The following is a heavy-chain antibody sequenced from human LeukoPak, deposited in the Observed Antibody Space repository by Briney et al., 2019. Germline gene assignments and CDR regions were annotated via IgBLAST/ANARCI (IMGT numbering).Heavy chain of an antibody. D-gene: IGHD6-13*01. CDR1: GGSISDYY. CDR2: IYYSGST. V-gene: IGHV4-59*08. Sequence: PSETLSLTCTVSGGSISDYYWSWIRQPPGKGLEWIGYIYYSGSTNYNPSLKSRVTISVDMSKNQFSLNLSSVTAADTAVYYCARGRSAGYSSSWYSSGYWGQGTLVTVSS. CDR3: ARGRSAGYSSSWYSSGY. J-gene: IGHJ4*02.